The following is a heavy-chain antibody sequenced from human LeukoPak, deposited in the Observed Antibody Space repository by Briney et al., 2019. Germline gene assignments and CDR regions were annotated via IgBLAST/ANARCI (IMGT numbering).Heavy chain of an antibody. CDR2: ISNSGGRT. D-gene: IGHD3/OR15-3a*01. CDR1: GLTFSTYA. Sequence: GGSLRLSCAASGLTFSTYAMSRVRQAPGKGLEWVSAISNSGGRTYYADSVKGRFAISRDNSKNTLYLRMNSLRAEDTATYYCAKDHTLWAGAYYFDHWGQGALVTVSS. V-gene: IGHV3-23*01. CDR3: AKDHTLWAGAYYFDH. J-gene: IGHJ4*02.